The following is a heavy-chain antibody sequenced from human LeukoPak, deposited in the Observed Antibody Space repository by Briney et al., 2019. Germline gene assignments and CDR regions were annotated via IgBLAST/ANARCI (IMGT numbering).Heavy chain of an antibody. CDR3: ARGRYSGYVSPVADY. CDR1: GYTLTELS. Sequence: GASVKVSCKVSGYTLTELSMHWVRQAPGQGLEWMGGIIPIFGTANYAQKFQGRVTITADESTSTAYMELSSLRSEDTAVYYCARGRYSGYVSPVADYWGQGTLVTVSS. J-gene: IGHJ4*02. CDR2: IIPIFGTA. D-gene: IGHD5-12*01. V-gene: IGHV1-69*13.